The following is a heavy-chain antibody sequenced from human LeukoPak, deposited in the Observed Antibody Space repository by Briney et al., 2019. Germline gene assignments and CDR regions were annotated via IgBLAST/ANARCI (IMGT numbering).Heavy chain of an antibody. Sequence: ASVKVSCKASGYTFTGYYMHCVRQAPGQGLEWMGWINPNSGGTNYAQKFQGRVTMTRDTSISTAYMELSRLRSDDTAVYYCASYRQGEYYFDYWGQGTLVTVSS. CDR2: INPNSGGT. CDR1: GYTFTGYY. V-gene: IGHV1-2*02. D-gene: IGHD3-10*01. CDR3: ASYRQGEYYFDY. J-gene: IGHJ4*02.